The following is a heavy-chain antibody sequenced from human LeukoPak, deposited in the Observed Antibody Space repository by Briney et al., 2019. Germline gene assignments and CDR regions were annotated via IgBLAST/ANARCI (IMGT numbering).Heavy chain of an antibody. D-gene: IGHD3-16*01. CDR1: GFSFSSFA. CDR2: ITAGHYPT. Sequence: PGGSLRLSCAASGFSFSSFAMTWVRQTPGKGLEWVSSITAGHYPTYYTDSVKGRFTISRDNSKNTLYLQMNSLRAEDTAVYYCAKEGGSPFFDYWGQGTLVTVSS. V-gene: IGHV3-23*01. CDR3: AKEGGSPFFDY. J-gene: IGHJ4*02.